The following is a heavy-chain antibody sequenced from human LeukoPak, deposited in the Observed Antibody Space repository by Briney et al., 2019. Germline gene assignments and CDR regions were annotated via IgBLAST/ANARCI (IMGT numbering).Heavy chain of an antibody. CDR1: GYTFTSYA. Sequence: ASVKVSCKASGYTFTSYAMHWVRQAPGQRLEWMGWINAGNGNTKYSQKFQGRVTITRDTSASTAYMELSSLRSEDTAVYYCARDKVDYGDYGYYYYYGMDVWGQGTTVTVSS. CDR3: ARDKVDYGDYGYYYYYGMDV. V-gene: IGHV1-3*01. CDR2: INAGNGNT. J-gene: IGHJ6*02. D-gene: IGHD4-17*01.